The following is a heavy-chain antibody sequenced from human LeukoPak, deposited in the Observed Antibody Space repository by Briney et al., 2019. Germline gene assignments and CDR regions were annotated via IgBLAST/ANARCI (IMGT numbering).Heavy chain of an antibody. V-gene: IGHV3-7*01. Sequence: GGSLRLSCAASGFTFSNYWMGWVRQAPGKGLEWVANIKQDGSEKRYVDPVKGRFTISRDNAKNSLYLQMNSLRAEDTAVYYCAKAPATNEWRCMDYWGQGTLVTVSS. J-gene: IGHJ4*02. CDR3: AKAPATNEWRCMDY. CDR2: IKQDGSEK. D-gene: IGHD2-8*02. CDR1: GFTFSNYW.